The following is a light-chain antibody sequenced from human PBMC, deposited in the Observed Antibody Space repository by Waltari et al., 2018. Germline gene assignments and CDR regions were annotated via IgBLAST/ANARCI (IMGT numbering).Light chain of an antibody. V-gene: IGKV1-39*01. CDR2: ATS. CDR3: QHTFETPYS. J-gene: IGKJ2*01. Sequence: DIQMTQSPSSLSASIGDRVTITCRASENIGNYLNWYQQRTGEAPKLLIYATSTLQTEVPSRFSGSGSRTDFTLTISSLQPEDFATYYCQHTFETPYSFGQGTKLESK. CDR1: ENIGNY.